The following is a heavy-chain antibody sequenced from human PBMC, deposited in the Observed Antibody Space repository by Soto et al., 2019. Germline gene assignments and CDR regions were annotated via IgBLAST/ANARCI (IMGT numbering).Heavy chain of an antibody. CDR3: ARDKYYDFWSGYYSFYYYGMDV. D-gene: IGHD3-3*01. V-gene: IGHV4-34*01. CDR2: INHSGST. Sequence: SETLSLTCAVYGGSFSGYYWGWIRQPPGKGLEWIGEINHSGSTNYNPSLKSRVTISVDTSKNQFSLKLSSVTAADTAVYYCARDKYYDFWSGYYSFYYYGMDVWGQGTTVTVSS. J-gene: IGHJ6*02. CDR1: GGSFSGYY.